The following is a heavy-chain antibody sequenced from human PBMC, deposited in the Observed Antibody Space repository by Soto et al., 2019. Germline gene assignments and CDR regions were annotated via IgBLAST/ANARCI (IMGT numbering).Heavy chain of an antibody. V-gene: IGHV1-18*01. Sequence: GASVKVSCKASGYSFTTYGIFWVRQDPGQGLEWMGWISPYNGKTNYAQNLQGRVSMTTDTSTTTAYMELRSLRSDDTAVYYCARPYDSSQSPRFDYWGQGTLVTVSS. CDR3: ARPYDSSQSPRFDY. CDR1: GYSFTTYG. J-gene: IGHJ4*02. D-gene: IGHD3-22*01. CDR2: ISPYNGKT.